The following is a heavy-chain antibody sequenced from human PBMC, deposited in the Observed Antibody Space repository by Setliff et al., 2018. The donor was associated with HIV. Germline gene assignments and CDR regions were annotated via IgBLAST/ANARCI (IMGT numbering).Heavy chain of an antibody. J-gene: IGHJ5*02. CDR1: GGSFSDYY. CDR2: INHSGST. D-gene: IGHD3-3*01. V-gene: IGHV4-34*01. CDR3: ARDRRSIFGVDAKNWFDP. Sequence: PSQTLSLTCAVYGGSFSDYYWSWIRQPPGKGLEWIGEINHSGSTNYNASLKSRVIISGDTSKKQFSLRLSSVTVADTAVYYCARDRRSIFGVDAKNWFDPWGQGTLVTVSS.